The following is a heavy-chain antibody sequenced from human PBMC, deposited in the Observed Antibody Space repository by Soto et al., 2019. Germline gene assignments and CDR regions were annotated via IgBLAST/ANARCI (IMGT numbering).Heavy chain of an antibody. Sequence: GESLKISCRASGYNFTTSCIGWVRQKPGKGLEWMGIIYPADSDTIYSPSFQGQVTFSVDKSINTAFLQMSSLKASDTAIYYCARQDGIFGWFDPWGQGSLLTV. CDR1: GYNFTTSC. CDR2: IYPADSDT. V-gene: IGHV5-51*01. D-gene: IGHD3-9*01. CDR3: ARQDGIFGWFDP. J-gene: IGHJ5*02.